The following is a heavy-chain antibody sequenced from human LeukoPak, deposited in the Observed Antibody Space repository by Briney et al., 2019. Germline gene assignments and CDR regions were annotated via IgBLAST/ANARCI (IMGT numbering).Heavy chain of an antibody. Sequence: GGSLRLSCAASGFTFSDYSMHWVRQAPGKGLNWVAFIRYDGNNKYYADSVKGRFTISRDNSKNMLYLETNSLSTEDTAVYYCAKVRYCSGVNCYPDDNWGQGTLVTVSS. V-gene: IGHV3-30*02. CDR3: AKVRYCSGVNCYPDDN. J-gene: IGHJ4*02. D-gene: IGHD2-15*01. CDR2: IRYDGNNK. CDR1: GFTFSDYS.